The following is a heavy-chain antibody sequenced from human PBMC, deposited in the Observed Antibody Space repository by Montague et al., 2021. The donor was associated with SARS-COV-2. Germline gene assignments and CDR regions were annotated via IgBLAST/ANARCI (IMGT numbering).Heavy chain of an antibody. V-gene: IGHV4-61*01. D-gene: IGHD3-10*01. J-gene: IGHJ4*02. CDR3: ARVGNYLGVY. CDR1: GGSFSSGKYF. Sequence: SETLSLTCAVYGGSFSSGKYFWTWIRQPPGKGLEWIGYIFYTGSANYNPSLKSRVTISVDTSNNQFSLKLKSMSAADTAVYYCARVGNYLGVYWGQGILVTVSS. CDR2: IFYTGSA.